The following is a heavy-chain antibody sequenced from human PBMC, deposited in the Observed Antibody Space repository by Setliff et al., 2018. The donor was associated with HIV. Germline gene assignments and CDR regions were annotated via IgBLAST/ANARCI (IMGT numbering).Heavy chain of an antibody. J-gene: IGHJ4*02. D-gene: IGHD6-13*01. Sequence: ASVKVSCKASGYTFTDYTIHWVRQAPGQRLEWMGWINAGNGNTKYSQKFQGRVSITRDTSASKAYLELSSLRSEDTGVYYCAIGSSNWPHRPNNYYFDYWGQGTPVTVSS. CDR1: GYTFTDYT. CDR2: INAGNGNT. V-gene: IGHV1-3*01. CDR3: AIGSSNWPHRPNNYYFDY.